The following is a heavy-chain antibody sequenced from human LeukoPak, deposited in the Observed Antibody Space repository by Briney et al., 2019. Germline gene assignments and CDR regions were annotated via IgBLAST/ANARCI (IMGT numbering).Heavy chain of an antibody. Sequence: SQTLSLTCTVSRGSISSGNYYWSWIRQPAGKGLEWIGRIYTSGSTNYNPSLKSRVTISVDTSKNQYSLKLSSVPAADTAVYYCARDGVAFDYWGQGTLVTVSS. CDR3: ARDGVAFDY. V-gene: IGHV4-61*02. J-gene: IGHJ4*02. D-gene: IGHD2-15*01. CDR2: IYTSGST. CDR1: RGSISSGNYY.